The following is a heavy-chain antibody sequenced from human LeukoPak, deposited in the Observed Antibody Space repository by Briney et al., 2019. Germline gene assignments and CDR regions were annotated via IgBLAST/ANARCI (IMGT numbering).Heavy chain of an antibody. J-gene: IGHJ4*02. D-gene: IGHD6-13*01. V-gene: IGHV3-23*01. CDR3: AKAAAAPGFDF. CDR2: VSGSGDRM. Sequence: GGSLRLSCAASGFTSSSYALNWVRQAPGKGLEWVATVSGSGDRMYHADSVKGRFTISRDNSKNTIYLQMNSLRAEDTALYYCAKAAAAPGFDFWGQGTQVTVSS. CDR1: GFTSSSYA.